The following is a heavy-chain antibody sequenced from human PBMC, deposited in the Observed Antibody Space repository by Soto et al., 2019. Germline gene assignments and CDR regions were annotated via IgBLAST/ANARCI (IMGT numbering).Heavy chain of an antibody. V-gene: IGHV3-9*01. Sequence: GGSLRLSCAASGFTFDDYAMHWVRQAPGKGLEWVSGISWNSGSIGYADSVKGRFTISRDNAKNSLYLQMNSLRAEDTALYYCAKDTYRPAYYYYGMDVWGQGTTVTVSS. D-gene: IGHD2-2*01. CDR3: AKDTYRPAYYYYGMDV. J-gene: IGHJ6*02. CDR1: GFTFDDYA. CDR2: ISWNSGSI.